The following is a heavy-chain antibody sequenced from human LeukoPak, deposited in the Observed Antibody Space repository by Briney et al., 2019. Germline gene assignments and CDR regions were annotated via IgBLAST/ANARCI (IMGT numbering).Heavy chain of an antibody. D-gene: IGHD3-10*01. Sequence: GGSLRLSCAASGFTFSSYVMSWVRQAPGKGLEWVSAISGSGGSTYYADSVKGRFTISRDNSKNTLYLQMNSLRAEGTAVYYCAKGSMVRGVFDYWGQGTLVTVSS. J-gene: IGHJ4*02. CDR2: ISGSGGST. CDR1: GFTFSSYV. CDR3: AKGSMVRGVFDY. V-gene: IGHV3-23*01.